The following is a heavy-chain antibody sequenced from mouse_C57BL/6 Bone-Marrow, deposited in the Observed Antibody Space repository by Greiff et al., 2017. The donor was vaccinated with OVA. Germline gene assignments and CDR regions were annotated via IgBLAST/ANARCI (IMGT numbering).Heavy chain of an antibody. V-gene: IGHV5-4*01. CDR2: ISDGGSYT. Sequence: EVQGVESGGGLVKPGGSLKLSCAASGFTFSSYAMSWVRQTPEKRLEWVATISDGGSYTYYPDNVKGRFTISRDNAKNNLYLQMSHLKSEDTAMYYCARGDYGSPWFAYWGQGTLVTVSA. J-gene: IGHJ3*01. CDR3: ARGDYGSPWFAY. D-gene: IGHD1-1*01. CDR1: GFTFSSYA.